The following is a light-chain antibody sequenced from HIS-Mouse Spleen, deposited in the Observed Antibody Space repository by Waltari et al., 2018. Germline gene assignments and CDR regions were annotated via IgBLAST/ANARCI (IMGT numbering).Light chain of an antibody. CDR1: SSDVGGYNY. CDR3: SSYTSSSFNVV. CDR2: DVS. V-gene: IGLV2-14*03. Sequence: QSALTQPASVSGYPGQSITISCTGTSSDVGGYNYVPWYQQHPGKAPKLMIYDVSNRPSGVSNRFSGSKSGNTASLTISGLQAEDEADYYCSSYTSSSFNVVFGGGTKLTVL. J-gene: IGLJ2*01.